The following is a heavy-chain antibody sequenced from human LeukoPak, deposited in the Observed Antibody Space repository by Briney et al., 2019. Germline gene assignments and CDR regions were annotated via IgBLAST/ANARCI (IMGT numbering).Heavy chain of an antibody. CDR1: GFTFDDYA. CDR3: AKGRSSDYGDYALNY. CDR2: ISWNSGSI. V-gene: IGHV3-9*01. Sequence: PGRSLRLSCAASGFTFDDYAMHWVRQAPGKGLEWVSGISWNSGSIGYADSVKGRFTISRDNAKNSLYLQMNSLRAEDTALYYCAKGRSSDYGDYALNYWGQGTLVTVSS. J-gene: IGHJ4*02. D-gene: IGHD4-17*01.